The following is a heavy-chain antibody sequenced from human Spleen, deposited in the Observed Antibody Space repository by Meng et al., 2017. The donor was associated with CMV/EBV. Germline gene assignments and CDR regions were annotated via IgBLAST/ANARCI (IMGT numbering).Heavy chain of an antibody. CDR3: ARAIRYFDWLPHLDY. CDR1: GGSFSGYY. V-gene: IGHV4-34*01. CDR2: INHGGST. Sequence: SETLSLTCAVYGGSFSGYYWTWIRQPPGRGLEWIGQINHGGSTNYNPSLKSRVTISVDTSKNQFPLKLSSVTAADTAVYYCARAIRYFDWLPHLDYWGQGTLVTVSS. D-gene: IGHD3-9*01. J-gene: IGHJ4*02.